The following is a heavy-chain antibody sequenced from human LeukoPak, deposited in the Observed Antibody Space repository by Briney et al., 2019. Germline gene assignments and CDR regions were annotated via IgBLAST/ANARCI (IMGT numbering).Heavy chain of an antibody. CDR3: ARHSSRLRHFDS. J-gene: IGHJ4*02. D-gene: IGHD2-15*01. V-gene: IGHV4-39*01. CDR1: GGSVGSSAFY. Sequence: PSETLSLTCTVSGGSVGSSAFYRGWIRQPPGKGLEWIGSIHYTGNTYYNSSLRNRVTISVDSSRNQFSLRLTSVPAADTAVYYCARHSSRLRHFDSWGQGTLVTVSS. CDR2: IHYTGNT.